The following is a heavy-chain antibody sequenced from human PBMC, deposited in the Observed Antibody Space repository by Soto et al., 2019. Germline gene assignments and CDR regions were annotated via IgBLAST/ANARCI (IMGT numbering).Heavy chain of an antibody. CDR1: GGSITHDRW. V-gene: IGHV4-4*02. Sequence: QMQLQESGPGLVKPSGTLSLTCTVSGGSITHDRWWSWVRQSPGKGLEWIGEIYHSGGTNYNPSLQSRVTISVDKSKNQFSLNLNSVTAADTAVYYCAANGWYSIDYWGQGSLVTVSS. J-gene: IGHJ4*02. CDR2: IYHSGGT. D-gene: IGHD6-19*01. CDR3: AANGWYSIDY.